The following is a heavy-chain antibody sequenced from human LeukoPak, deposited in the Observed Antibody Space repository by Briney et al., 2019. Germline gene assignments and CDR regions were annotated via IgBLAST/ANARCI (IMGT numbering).Heavy chain of an antibody. CDR3: ASSTRKKTFDY. V-gene: IGHV4-4*07. D-gene: IGHD1-14*01. CDR2: IHTSGIT. J-gene: IGHJ4*02. CDR1: GGSVTFYY. Sequence: SETLSLTCTVSGGSVTFYYWNWIRQPAGKGPQWIGRIHTSGITNYNPSLKSRVTMSIDTSKYQFSLKLTSVTAADTAVYCCASSTRKKTFDYWGQGALVTVSS.